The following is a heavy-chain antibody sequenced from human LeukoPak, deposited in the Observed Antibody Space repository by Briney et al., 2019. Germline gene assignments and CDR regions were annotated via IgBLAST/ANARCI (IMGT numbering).Heavy chain of an antibody. CDR1: GYTFTGYY. CDR2: INPNSGGT. D-gene: IGHD6-13*01. V-gene: IGHV1-2*02. J-gene: IGHJ4*02. Sequence: ASVKVSCKASGYTFTGYYMHWVRQAPGQGLEWMGWINPNSGGTNYAQKFQGRVTMTRNTSISTAYMELSRLRSDDTAVYYCARRYSSSWYFDYWGQGTLVTVPS. CDR3: ARRYSSSWYFDY.